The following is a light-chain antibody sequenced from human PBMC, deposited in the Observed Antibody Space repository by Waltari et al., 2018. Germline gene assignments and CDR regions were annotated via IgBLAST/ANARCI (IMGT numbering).Light chain of an antibody. CDR2: EAT. Sequence: DIQMTQSPSTLSASVGDRVTITCRASQSIGSWLAWYQQKPGKAPKLLIYEATSLESGGPTRFSARGSGKKFTFTLSSLQPDEFATYYCQRYNSYPITFGPGTKVDI. J-gene: IGKJ3*01. CDR3: QRYNSYPIT. CDR1: QSIGSW. V-gene: IGKV1-5*03.